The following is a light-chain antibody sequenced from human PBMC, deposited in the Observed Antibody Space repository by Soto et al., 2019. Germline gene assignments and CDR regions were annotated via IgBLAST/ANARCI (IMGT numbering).Light chain of an antibody. J-gene: IGLJ3*02. CDR2: DVS. CDR1: STDVGGYNY. Sequence: QSALTQPASVYGSPGQSITISCTGTSTDVGGYNYVSWYQHHPGKAPKLMIYDVSNRPSGISNRFSGSKSGNTASLTISGLQTEDEADYYCSSYTSRTTLGVFGGGTKLTVL. CDR3: SSYTSRTTLGV. V-gene: IGLV2-14*01.